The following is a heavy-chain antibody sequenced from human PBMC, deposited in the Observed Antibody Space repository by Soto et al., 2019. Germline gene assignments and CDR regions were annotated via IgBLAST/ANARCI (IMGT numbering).Heavy chain of an antibody. CDR1: GYMFSKYW. Sequence: LGESLKISCKGSGYMFSKYWIAWVRQMPGKGLDWMGAIYPGDSDIRYSPSFEGQVTISADKSITTAYLQWRSLKASDTGIYYCAKAAGERDGSQSHFYGLDVWGQGTTVTVSS. J-gene: IGHJ6*02. V-gene: IGHV5-51*01. CDR2: IYPGDSDI. D-gene: IGHD3-10*01. CDR3: AKAAGERDGSQSHFYGLDV.